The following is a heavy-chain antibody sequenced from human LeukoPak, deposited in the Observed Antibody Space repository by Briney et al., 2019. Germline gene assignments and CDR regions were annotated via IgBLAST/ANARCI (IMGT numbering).Heavy chain of an antibody. D-gene: IGHD3-10*01. CDR1: GGSINSYY. Sequence: SETLSPTCAVSGGSINSYYWSWIRQPPGEGLEWIGYIYYSGSTNYNPSLESRVTISVDTSKNQFSLKLRSVTAADTAVYYCARMSGFAEYFQDWGQGTLVTVSS. CDR3: ARMSGFAEYFQD. V-gene: IGHV4-59*01. CDR2: IYYSGST. J-gene: IGHJ1*01.